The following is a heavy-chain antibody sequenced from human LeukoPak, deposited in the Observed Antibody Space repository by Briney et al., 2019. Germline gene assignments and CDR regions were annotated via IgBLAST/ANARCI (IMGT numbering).Heavy chain of an antibody. CDR1: GFTFSSYA. CDR3: AKAVTGNYMDFDS. Sequence: GGSLRLSCAASGFTFSSYAMSWVRQAPGKGLEWVSAISGSGRITYYADSVKGRFTISRDNSKNTLYLQMNSLGAEDTAVYYCAKAVTGNYMDFDSGGQGTLVIVSS. D-gene: IGHD1-20*01. V-gene: IGHV3-23*01. CDR2: ISGSGRIT. J-gene: IGHJ4*02.